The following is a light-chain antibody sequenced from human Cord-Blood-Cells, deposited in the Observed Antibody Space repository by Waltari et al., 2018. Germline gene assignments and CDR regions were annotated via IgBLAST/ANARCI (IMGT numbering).Light chain of an antibody. V-gene: IGKV3-11*01. CDR2: DAS. J-gene: IGKJ2*01. CDR1: QSVSSY. CDR3: QQSYSTPYT. Sequence: EIVLTQSPATLSLSPGERATLSCGASQSVSSYLAWYQQKPGQAPRLLIYDASNRATGIPARFSGSGSGTDFTLTISSLEPEDFATYYCQQSYSTPYTFGQGTKLEIK.